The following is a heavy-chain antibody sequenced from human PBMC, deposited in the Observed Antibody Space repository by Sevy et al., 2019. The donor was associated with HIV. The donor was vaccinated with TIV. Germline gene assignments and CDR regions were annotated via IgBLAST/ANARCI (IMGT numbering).Heavy chain of an antibody. J-gene: IGHJ6*02. CDR2: ISSSSSYI. CDR3: ARDKKYTVTTSSRRWDNYYYYYGMDV. V-gene: IGHV3-21*01. D-gene: IGHD4-4*01. CDR1: GFTFSSYS. Sequence: GGSLRLSCAASGFTFSSYSMNWVRQAPGKGLEWVSSISSSSSYIYYADSVKGRFTISRDNAKNSLYLQMNSLRAEDTAVYYCARDKKYTVTTSSRRWDNYYYYYGMDVWGQGSTVTVSS.